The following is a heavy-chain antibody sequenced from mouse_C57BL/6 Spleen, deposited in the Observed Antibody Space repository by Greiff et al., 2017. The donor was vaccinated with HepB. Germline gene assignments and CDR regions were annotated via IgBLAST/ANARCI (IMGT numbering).Heavy chain of an antibody. V-gene: IGHV14-2*01. J-gene: IGHJ2*01. D-gene: IGHD2-3*01. CDR3: ARKWDDGSFDY. CDR1: GFNIKDYY. CDR2: IDPEDGET. Sequence: EVKLVESGAELVKPGASVKLSCTASGFNIKDYYMHWVKQRTEQGLEWIGRIDPEDGETKYAPKFQGKATITADTSSNTAYLQLSSLTSEDTAVYYCARKWDDGSFDYWGQGTTLTVSS.